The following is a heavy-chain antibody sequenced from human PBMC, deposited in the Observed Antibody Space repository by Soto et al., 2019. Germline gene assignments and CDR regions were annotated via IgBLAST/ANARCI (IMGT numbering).Heavy chain of an antibody. CDR3: ARELWIVRDGYTFRSGMDV. D-gene: IGHD5-12*01. Sequence: PGGSLRPSCAASGFTFSSYAMHWVRQAPGKELEGVAVISYDGSNKYYADSVKGRFTLSRDNSKNTLYLQMTSLRAEDTAVFYCARELWIVRDGYTFRSGMDVCGQGTTVTVS. CDR1: GFTFSSYA. CDR2: ISYDGSNK. V-gene: IGHV3-30-3*01. J-gene: IGHJ6*02.